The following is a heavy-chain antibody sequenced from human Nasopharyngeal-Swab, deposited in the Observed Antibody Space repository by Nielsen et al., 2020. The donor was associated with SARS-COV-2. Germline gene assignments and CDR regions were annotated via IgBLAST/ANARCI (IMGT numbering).Heavy chain of an antibody. CDR2: MNPDSANT. V-gene: IGHV1-8*01. CDR1: GYTFSNYD. Sequence: ASVRVSCKASGYTFSNYDITWVRQATGQGLEWMGRMNPDSANTGYAQNFQGRVTMTGNTSISPAYLELTGLRSEDTAVYYCARARGVRGVFSGRYYYYSMDVWGKGTTVTVSS. CDR3: ARARGVRGVFSGRYYYYSMDV. D-gene: IGHD3-10*01. J-gene: IGHJ6*03.